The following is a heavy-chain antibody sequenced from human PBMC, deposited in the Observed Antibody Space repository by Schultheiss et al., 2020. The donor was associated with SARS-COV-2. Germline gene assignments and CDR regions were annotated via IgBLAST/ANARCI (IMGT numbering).Heavy chain of an antibody. CDR2: INHSGST. CDR1: GGSFSGYY. Sequence: LSLTCAVYGGSFSGYYWSWIRQPPGKGLEWIGEINHSGSTNYNPSLKSRVTISVDTSKNQFSLKLRSVTAADTAVYYCARRGYYYGMDVWGQGTTVTVSS. V-gene: IGHV4-34*01. J-gene: IGHJ6*02. CDR3: ARRGYYYGMDV.